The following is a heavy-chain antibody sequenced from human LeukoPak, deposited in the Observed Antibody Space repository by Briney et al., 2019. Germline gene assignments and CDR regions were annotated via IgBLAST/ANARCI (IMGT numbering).Heavy chain of an antibody. V-gene: IGHV4-59*12. Sequence: SETLSLTCTVSGGSISSYYWSWIRQPPGKGLEWIGYIYHSGSTYYNPSLKSRVTISVDRSKNQFSLKLGSVTAADTAVYYCARDKAHSSSRRRWFDPWGQGTLVTVSS. CDR1: GGSISSYY. D-gene: IGHD6-13*01. CDR2: IYHSGST. CDR3: ARDKAHSSSRRRWFDP. J-gene: IGHJ5*02.